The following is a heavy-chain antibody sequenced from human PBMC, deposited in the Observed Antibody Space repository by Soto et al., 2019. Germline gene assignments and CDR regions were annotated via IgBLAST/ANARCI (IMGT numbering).Heavy chain of an antibody. CDR2: INPSEGST. J-gene: IGHJ3*02. CDR1: GYTLTNYY. Sequence: ASVEVSCKASGYTLTNYYIHWVRQAPGQGLEWMGIINPSEGSTDYPQKFRGRVSLTTDTSTTTVYMELSSVSSEDTAVYYCARXSPHDYFDSSGYDALDIWGQGTMVTVSS. CDR3: ARXSPHDYFDSSGYDALDI. V-gene: IGHV1-46*01. D-gene: IGHD3-22*01.